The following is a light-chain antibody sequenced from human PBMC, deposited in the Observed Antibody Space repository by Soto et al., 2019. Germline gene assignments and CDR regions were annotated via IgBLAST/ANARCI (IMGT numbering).Light chain of an antibody. CDR2: EVN. Sequence: QSALTQAPSASGSPGQSVTISCTGTSNDVGRFNYVSWYQRHPGRAPKLTIYEVNKRPSGVPDRFSGSKSGNTASLTVSGLQAEDEAEYFCSSFVHGTSYVFGTGTKVTVL. V-gene: IGLV2-8*01. J-gene: IGLJ1*01. CDR3: SSFVHGTSYV. CDR1: SNDVGRFNY.